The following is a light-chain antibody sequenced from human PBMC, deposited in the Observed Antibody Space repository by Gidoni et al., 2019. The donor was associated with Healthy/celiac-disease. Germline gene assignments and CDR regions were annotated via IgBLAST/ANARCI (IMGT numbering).Light chain of an antibody. CDR1: SSNIGSNY. Sequence: QSVLTQPPSASGTPGQRVTISCSGSSSNIGSNYVYWYQQLPGTAPKRLIYSNNQRPSGVPDRFSGSKSGTSASLAISGLRSEDEADYYCAAWDDSLSGRVFGGGTKLTVL. V-gene: IGLV1-47*02. CDR2: SNN. CDR3: AAWDDSLSGRV. J-gene: IGLJ3*02.